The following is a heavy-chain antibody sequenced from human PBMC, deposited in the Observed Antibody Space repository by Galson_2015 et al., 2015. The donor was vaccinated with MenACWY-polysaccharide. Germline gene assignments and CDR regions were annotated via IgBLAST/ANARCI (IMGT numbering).Heavy chain of an antibody. Sequence: TLSLTCSVSGGSISSGSHHWTWIRQLPGKGLEWIGYIYYSGNTYYNPSLKSRLTISRDTSKNQSSLNLSSVSDADTAVYYCAGIPSTETSYGWFDPWGQGTLVTVSS. J-gene: IGHJ5*02. V-gene: IGHV4-31*03. D-gene: IGHD4-17*01. CDR3: AGIPSTETSYGWFDP. CDR2: IYYSGNT. CDR1: GGSISSGSHH.